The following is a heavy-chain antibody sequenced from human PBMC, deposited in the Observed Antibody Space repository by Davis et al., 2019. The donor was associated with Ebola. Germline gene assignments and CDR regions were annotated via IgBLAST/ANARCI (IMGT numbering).Heavy chain of an antibody. V-gene: IGHV6-1*01. Sequence: HSQTLALTCAIPGGSVSSSGAAWHWISQSPSRVLEWLGKTYYNSKWYNDYAVSVKSRITINPDTSKNQFSLQLNYVTTEDTALYYCTRGWLRGGMDVWGEGTTVTV. D-gene: IGHD5-18*01. CDR1: GGSVSSSGAA. CDR3: TRGWLRGGMDV. J-gene: IGHJ6*02. CDR2: TYYNSKWYN.